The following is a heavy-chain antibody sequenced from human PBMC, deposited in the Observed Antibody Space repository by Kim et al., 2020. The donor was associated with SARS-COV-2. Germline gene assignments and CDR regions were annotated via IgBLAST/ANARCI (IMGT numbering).Heavy chain of an antibody. D-gene: IGHD5-18*01. J-gene: IGHJ6*02. CDR2: INTNTGNP. CDR3: ARVQGIQLWLQRGMDV. CDR1: GYTFTSYA. Sequence: ASVKVSCKASGYTFTSYAMNWVRQAPGQGLEWMGWINTNTGNPTYAQGFTGRFVFSLDTSVSTAYLQISSLKAEDTAVYYCARVQGIQLWLQRGMDVWGQGTTVTVSS. V-gene: IGHV7-4-1*02.